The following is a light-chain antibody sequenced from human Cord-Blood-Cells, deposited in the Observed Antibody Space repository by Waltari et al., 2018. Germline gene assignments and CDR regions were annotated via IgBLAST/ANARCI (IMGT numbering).Light chain of an antibody. Sequence: EIVMTQSPATLSVSPGERATLSCRASQSVSSNVAWYQQKPGQAPRLLIYGASTRATGIPARCSGSGSGTEFTLTISSLQSEDFAVYYCQQYNNWAPWTFGQGTKVEIK. CDR1: QSVSSN. CDR3: QQYNNWAPWT. CDR2: GAS. J-gene: IGKJ1*01. V-gene: IGKV3-15*01.